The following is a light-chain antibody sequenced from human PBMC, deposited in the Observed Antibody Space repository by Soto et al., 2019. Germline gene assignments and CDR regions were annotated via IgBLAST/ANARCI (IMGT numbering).Light chain of an antibody. CDR2: EVS. Sequence: QSALTQPASVSGSPGQSISISCTGTSSDVGGYNYVSWYQQHPGKAPQLMIYEVSERPSGVSNRFSGSKSGNTASLTISGLQDEDEADYYCSSYTSSSTWVFGGGTKLTVL. V-gene: IGLV2-14*01. CDR1: SSDVGGYNY. CDR3: SSYTSSSTWV. J-gene: IGLJ3*02.